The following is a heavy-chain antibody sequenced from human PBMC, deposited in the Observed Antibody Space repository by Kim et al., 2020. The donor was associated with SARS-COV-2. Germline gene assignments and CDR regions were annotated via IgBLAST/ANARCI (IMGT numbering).Heavy chain of an antibody. D-gene: IGHD3-9*01. CDR2: IYSGGST. Sequence: GGSLRLSCAASGFTVSSNYMSWVRQAPGKGLEWVSVIYSGGSTSYADSVKGRFTISRDNYKNTLYLQMNSLRAEDTAVYYCARVPEFNYDILTGYYPYWYLDLRGRGTLVTV. V-gene: IGHV3-53*01. CDR1: GFTVSSNY. J-gene: IGHJ2*01. CDR3: ARVPEFNYDILTGYYPYWYLDL.